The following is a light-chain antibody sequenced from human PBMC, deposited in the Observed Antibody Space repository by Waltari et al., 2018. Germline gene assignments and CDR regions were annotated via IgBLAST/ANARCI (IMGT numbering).Light chain of an antibody. Sequence: QSALTQPASVSGSPGQSITISCTGTSSDVGSYNLVSWYQQHPGKAPKLMIYEGSKRPSGVFNRISGSKAGNTASLTISGREAEYEADYYCCSYAGSSTLVFGGGTKLTGL. CDR3: CSYAGSSTLV. CDR1: SSDVGSYNL. J-gene: IGLJ3*02. CDR2: EGS. V-gene: IGLV2-23*01.